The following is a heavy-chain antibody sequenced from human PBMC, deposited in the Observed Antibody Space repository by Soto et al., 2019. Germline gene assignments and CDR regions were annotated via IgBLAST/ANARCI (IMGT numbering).Heavy chain of an antibody. Sequence: ASVKVSCKASGYTFTSYGISWVRQAPGQGLEWMGWISAYNGNTGQSKQFQGRVTMTRDTSISTAYMEMSSLRSEDTAVYYCARGRFRRTWFDPWGQGTLVTVSS. V-gene: IGHV1-18*01. CDR3: ARGRFRRTWFDP. D-gene: IGHD3-16*01. CDR2: ISAYNGNT. J-gene: IGHJ5*02. CDR1: GYTFTSYG.